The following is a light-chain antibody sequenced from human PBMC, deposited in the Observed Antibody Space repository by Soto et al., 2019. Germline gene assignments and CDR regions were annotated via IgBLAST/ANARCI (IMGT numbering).Light chain of an antibody. J-gene: IGLJ2*01. CDR1: SSNIGGNI. Sequence: QSVLTQPPSASGTPGQRVTISCSGSSSNIGGNIVNWYQQPPGTAPKLLIFGNDQRPSWVPDRFSGSKSGTSASLAIIGFQSEDEANYYCAAWDDSLNGVVFGGGTKVTVL. V-gene: IGLV1-44*01. CDR3: AAWDDSLNGVV. CDR2: GND.